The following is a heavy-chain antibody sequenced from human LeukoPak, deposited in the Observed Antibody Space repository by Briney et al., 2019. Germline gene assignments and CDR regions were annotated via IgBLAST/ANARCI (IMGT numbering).Heavy chain of an antibody. CDR3: AKARTRHYGFWSGYRVRGGFDY. D-gene: IGHD3-3*01. J-gene: IGHJ4*02. CDR1: GFTFSSYA. CDR2: ISGSGGST. V-gene: IGHV3-23*01. Sequence: GGSLRLSCAASGFTFSSYAMSWVRQAPGKGLEWVSAISGSGGSTYYADSVKGRFTISRDNSKNTLYLQMNSLRAEDTAVYYCAKARTRHYGFWSGYRVRGGFDYWGQGTLVTVSS.